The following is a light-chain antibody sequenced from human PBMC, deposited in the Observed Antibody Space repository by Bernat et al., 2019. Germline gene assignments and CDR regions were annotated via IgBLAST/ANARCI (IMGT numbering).Light chain of an antibody. Sequence: QSVLSQPPSASGTPGQTVTISCSGSSSNLGTKTANWFQQFPGTPPKLIHYSNNHRPSDVPDRFSASKSGTSASLALSRLQSDDEADYYCAAWDDRLNGFVFWTGTKLTV. CDR1: SSNLGTKT. V-gene: IGLV1-44*01. CDR3: AAWDDRLNGFV. CDR2: SNN. J-gene: IGLJ1*01.